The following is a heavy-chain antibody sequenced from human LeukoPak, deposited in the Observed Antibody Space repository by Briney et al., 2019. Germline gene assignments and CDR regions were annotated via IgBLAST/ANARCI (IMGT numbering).Heavy chain of an antibody. V-gene: IGHV4-59*01. CDR1: GGSISSYY. CDR3: ARDRRDGYNYNWFDP. CDR2: IYYSGST. J-gene: IGHJ5*02. D-gene: IGHD5-24*01. Sequence: SETLSLTCTVAGGSISSYYWSWIRQPPGKGLEWIGYIYYSGSTNYNPSLKSRVTISVDTSKNQFSLKLSSVTAADTAVYYCARDRRDGYNYNWFDPWGQGTLVTVSS.